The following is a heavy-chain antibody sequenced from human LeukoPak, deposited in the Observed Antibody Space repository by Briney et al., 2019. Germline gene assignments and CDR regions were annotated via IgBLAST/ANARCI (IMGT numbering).Heavy chain of an antibody. CDR1: GGAFSSYK. Sequence: ASVKVSCKASGGAFSSYKVSWVRQAPGQGLEWMGRIIPIVGVADSPKNFQGRVTITADKSTSTAYMELSGLRSEDTAFYYCVLYSRNWERVSWGQGSLVTVSS. CDR3: VLYSRNWERVS. V-gene: IGHV1-69*02. D-gene: IGHD6-13*01. CDR2: IIPIVGVA. J-gene: IGHJ4*02.